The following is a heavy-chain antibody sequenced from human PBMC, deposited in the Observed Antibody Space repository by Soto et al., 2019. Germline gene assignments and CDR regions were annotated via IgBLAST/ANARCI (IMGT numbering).Heavy chain of an antibody. J-gene: IGHJ6*02. CDR2: IGTSSSYI. Sequence: EVQLVESGGGLVKPGGSLRLSCAASGFTFGTYTMNWVRQAPGKGLEWVSSIGTSSSYIYYADSVRGRFTISRDNAKDSLYLQMSSLRAEDTAVYYCARVMCGDCSTYYYYSMYVWGQGTTVTVSS. V-gene: IGHV3-21*01. CDR3: ARVMCGDCSTYYYYSMYV. CDR1: GFTFGTYT. D-gene: IGHD2-21*02.